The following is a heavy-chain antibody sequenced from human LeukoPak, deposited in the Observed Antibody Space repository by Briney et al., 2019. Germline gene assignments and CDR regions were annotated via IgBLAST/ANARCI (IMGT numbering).Heavy chain of an antibody. Sequence: SXTLSXXCAVYGGSFSGYYWSWIRQPPGKGLEWIGEINHSGGTNYNPSLKSRVTISVDTSKNQFSLKLRSVTAADTAVYYCAXHXMXXGSGHQSHXFDYWGQGXLVTVSS. CDR3: AXHXMXXGSGHQSHXFDY. CDR2: INHSGGT. V-gene: IGHV4-34*01. D-gene: IGHD3-10*01. J-gene: IGHJ4*02. CDR1: GGSFSGYY.